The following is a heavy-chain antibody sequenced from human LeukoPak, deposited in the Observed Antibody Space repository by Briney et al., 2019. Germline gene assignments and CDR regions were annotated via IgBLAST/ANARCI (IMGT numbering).Heavy chain of an antibody. CDR1: GGTFSIYT. CDR3: ASSPLVVVPAAMDYYYGMDV. D-gene: IGHD2-2*01. J-gene: IGHJ6*02. Sequence: SVKVSCKASGGTFSIYTISWVRQAPGQGLEWMGRIIPILGIANYAQKFQGRVTITADKSTSTAYMELSSLRSEDTAVYYCASSPLVVVPAAMDYYYGMDVWGQGTTVTVSS. V-gene: IGHV1-69*02. CDR2: IIPILGIA.